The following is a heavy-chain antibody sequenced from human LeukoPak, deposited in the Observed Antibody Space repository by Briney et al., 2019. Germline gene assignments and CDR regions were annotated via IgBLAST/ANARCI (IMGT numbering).Heavy chain of an antibody. CDR3: ATEITPYYYMDV. D-gene: IGHD5-24*01. J-gene: IGHJ6*03. V-gene: IGHV3-11*01. CDR2: ISSSGSTI. Sequence: GGSLRLSCAASGFSFTTYWMSWVRQAPGKGLEWVSYISSSGSTIYYADSVKGRFTISRDNAKNSLYLQMNSLRADDTAVYYCATEITPYYYMDVWGKGTTVTVSS. CDR1: GFSFTTYW.